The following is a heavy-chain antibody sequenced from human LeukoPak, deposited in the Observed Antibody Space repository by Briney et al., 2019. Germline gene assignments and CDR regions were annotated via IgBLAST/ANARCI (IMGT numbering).Heavy chain of an antibody. V-gene: IGHV4-39*01. Sequence: KSSETLSLTCSVSGGSLYTSSYYWGWIRQPPGKGLEWIGNIYYSGSTYYNPSLKSRVTLSVDTSNNQFSLKLRSVTAADTAVYYCARHPGPYCSSTSCGLQYFDLWGRGTLVTVSS. D-gene: IGHD2-2*01. CDR3: ARHPGPYCSSTSCGLQYFDL. J-gene: IGHJ2*01. CDR2: IYYSGST. CDR1: GGSLYTSSYY.